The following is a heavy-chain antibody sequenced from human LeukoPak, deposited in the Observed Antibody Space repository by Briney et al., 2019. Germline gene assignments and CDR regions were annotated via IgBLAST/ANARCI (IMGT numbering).Heavy chain of an antibody. CDR3: ERDYGSGDTRFDY. CDR1: GYTFTTYG. Sequence: ASVKVSCKASGYTFTTYGISWVRQAPGQGLEWMGWISAYNGNTNYPQKLQGRVTMTTDTSTSTAYMELRSLRSGDTAVYYCERDYGSGDTRFDYWGQGTLVTVSS. J-gene: IGHJ4*02. CDR2: ISAYNGNT. D-gene: IGHD3-10*01. V-gene: IGHV1-18*01.